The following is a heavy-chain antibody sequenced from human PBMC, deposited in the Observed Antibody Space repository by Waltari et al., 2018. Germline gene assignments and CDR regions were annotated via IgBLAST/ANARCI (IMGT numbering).Heavy chain of an antibody. CDR1: GGSFSGYY. CDR2: INHSGST. J-gene: IGHJ6*03. D-gene: IGHD6-19*01. CDR3: ARDRAVAARYYMDV. Sequence: QVQLQQWGAGLLKPSETLSLTCAVYGGSFSGYYWSWIRQPPGKGLEWTGEINHSGSTNYNPSLKSRVTISVDTSKNQFSLKLSSVTAADTAVYYCARDRAVAARYYMDVWGKGTTVTVSS. V-gene: IGHV4-34*01.